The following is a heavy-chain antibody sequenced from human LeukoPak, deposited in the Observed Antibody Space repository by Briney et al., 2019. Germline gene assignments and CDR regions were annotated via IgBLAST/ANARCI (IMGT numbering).Heavy chain of an antibody. Sequence: SETLSLTCTVSGGSISSYYWSWIRQPAGKGLEWIGRIYTSGSTNYNLSLKSRVTMSVDTSKNQFSLKLSSVTAADTAVYYCARALGYGDEEWFDPWGQGTLVTVPS. CDR2: IYTSGST. CDR3: ARALGYGDEEWFDP. D-gene: IGHD4-17*01. V-gene: IGHV4-4*07. J-gene: IGHJ5*02. CDR1: GGSISSYY.